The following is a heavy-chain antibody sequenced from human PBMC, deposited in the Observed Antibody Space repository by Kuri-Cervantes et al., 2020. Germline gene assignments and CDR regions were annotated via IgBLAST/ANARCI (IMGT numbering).Heavy chain of an antibody. CDR1: GYTFTGYY. CDR2: INPNSGGT. D-gene: IGHD6-13*01. CDR3: ARSKALTAAAGRQMPLDY. Sequence: ASVKVSCKASGYTFTGYYMHWVRQAPGQGLEWMGWINPNSGGTNYAQKFQGRVTMTRDTSISTAYMELSRLRSDDTAVYYCARSKALTAAAGRQMPLDYWGQGTLVTVSS. V-gene: IGHV1-2*02. J-gene: IGHJ4*02.